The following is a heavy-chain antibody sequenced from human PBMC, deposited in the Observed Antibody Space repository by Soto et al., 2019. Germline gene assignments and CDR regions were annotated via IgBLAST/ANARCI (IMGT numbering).Heavy chain of an antibody. D-gene: IGHD2-2*01. J-gene: IGHJ6*03. V-gene: IGHV3-66*01. CDR3: ARDFSSTSCQAEFCYYYYYMDV. Sequence: GGSLRLSCAASGFTVSSNYMSWVRQAPGKGLEWVSVIYSGGSTYYADSVKGRFTISRDNSKNTLYLQMNSLRAEDTAVYYCARDFSSTSCQAEFCYYYYYMDVWGKGTTVTVSS. CDR1: GFTVSSNY. CDR2: IYSGGST.